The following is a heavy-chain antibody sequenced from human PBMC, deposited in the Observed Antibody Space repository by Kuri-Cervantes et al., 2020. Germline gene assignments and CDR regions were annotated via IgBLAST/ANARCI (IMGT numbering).Heavy chain of an antibody. CDR3: AKRGSLVTWFDP. Sequence: SETLSLTCTVSGGSVSSGSYYWSWIRQPPGKGLEWIGYIYYSGSTNYNPSLKSRVTISVDTSKNQFSLKLSSVTAADTAVYYCAKRGSLVTWFDPWGQGTLVTVSS. CDR1: GGSVSSGSYY. D-gene: IGHD2-21*02. V-gene: IGHV4-61*01. J-gene: IGHJ5*02. CDR2: IYYSGST.